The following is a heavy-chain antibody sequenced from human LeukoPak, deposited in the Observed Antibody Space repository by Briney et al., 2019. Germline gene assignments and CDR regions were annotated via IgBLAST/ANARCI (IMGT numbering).Heavy chain of an antibody. V-gene: IGHV4-59*08. D-gene: IGHD3-10*01. CDR3: ARLKTFYYGSGRGAFDY. CDR2: IHYTGST. Sequence: SETLSLTCTVSGGSINSYYWSWIRQPPGKGLECIGYIHYTGSTNYNPSLKSRVTISVDTSKNQFSLKLSSVTAADTAVYYCARLKTFYYGSGRGAFDYWGQGTLVTASS. J-gene: IGHJ4*02. CDR1: GGSINSYY.